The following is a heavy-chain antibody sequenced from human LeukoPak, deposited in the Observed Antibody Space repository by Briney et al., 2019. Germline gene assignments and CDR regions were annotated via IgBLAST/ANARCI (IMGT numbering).Heavy chain of an antibody. D-gene: IGHD3-10*01. J-gene: IGHJ4*02. CDR3: AREGYGSGTYGDFDF. CDR2: IYGSGSS. V-gene: IGHV4-4*07. Sequence: PSETLSLTCTVSDISIRSYYWSWIRQSAGKGLEWIGHIYGSGSSNYNPSLNNRVSMSVDMSKNQFSLKLRSMTAADTAVYYCAREGYGSGTYGDFDFWGRGTLVIVSS. CDR1: DISIRSYY.